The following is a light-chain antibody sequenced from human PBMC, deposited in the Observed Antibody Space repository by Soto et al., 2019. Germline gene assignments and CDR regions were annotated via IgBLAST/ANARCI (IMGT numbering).Light chain of an antibody. Sequence: DIVLTQSPATLSVSPGERATLSCRASQSVDSNLAWYQQRPGQAPRLLIYAASTRATGIPGKFSDSGSGTEFTLTISRLEPADFAVYYCQYYGSSSTFGQGTKVDIK. V-gene: IGKV3-15*01. CDR3: QYYGSSST. J-gene: IGKJ1*01. CDR2: AAS. CDR1: QSVDSN.